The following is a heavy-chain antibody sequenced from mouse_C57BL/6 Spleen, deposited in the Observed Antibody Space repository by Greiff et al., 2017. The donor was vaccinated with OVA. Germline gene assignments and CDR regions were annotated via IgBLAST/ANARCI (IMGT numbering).Heavy chain of an antibody. D-gene: IGHD2-4*01. CDR3: ARRGYDYDGGRYYYAMDY. V-gene: IGHV1-42*01. J-gene: IGHJ4*01. Sequence: VQLQQSGPELVKPGASVKISCKASGYSFTGYYMNWVKQSPEKSLEWIGEINPSTGGTTYTQKFKAKATLTVDKSSSTAYMQLKSRTSEDSAVYYCARRGYDYDGGRYYYAMDYWGQGTSVTVSS. CDR1: GYSFTGYY. CDR2: INPSTGGT.